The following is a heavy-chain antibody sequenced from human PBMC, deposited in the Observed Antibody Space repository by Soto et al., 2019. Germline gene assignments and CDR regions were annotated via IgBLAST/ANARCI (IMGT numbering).Heavy chain of an antibody. J-gene: IGHJ4*02. Sequence: PSETLSLTCTVSGDSISNSTYYWGWIRPPPGKGLEWIGSIYYSGTTYYNPSLESRVTISVDTSRIHFSLKLISVAAADTAVYFCARQPYDSSDYFDYWGQGTLVTVSS. CDR1: GDSISNSTYY. D-gene: IGHD3-22*01. V-gene: IGHV4-39*01. CDR2: IYYSGTT. CDR3: ARQPYDSSDYFDY.